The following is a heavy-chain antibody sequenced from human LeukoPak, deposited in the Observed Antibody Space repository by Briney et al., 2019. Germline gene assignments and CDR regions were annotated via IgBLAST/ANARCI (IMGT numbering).Heavy chain of an antibody. Sequence: GGSLKPPCEAPGLPSSSTYMTWFRQAPGKGLDWFSVIYSGGTTDCADSVKGRFTISRDNSKNTLYLQMNSLRVEDTAVYYCARAGRGGYDYADQWGQGTQVTVSS. CDR1: GLPSSSTY. D-gene: IGHD5-24*01. CDR3: ARAGRGGYDYADQ. J-gene: IGHJ4*02. V-gene: IGHV3-53*01. CDR2: IYSGGTT.